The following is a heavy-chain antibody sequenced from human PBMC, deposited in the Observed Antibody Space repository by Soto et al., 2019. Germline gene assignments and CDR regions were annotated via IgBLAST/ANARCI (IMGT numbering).Heavy chain of an antibody. CDR2: ISNNGGVT. CDR1: GFTFSSYA. V-gene: IGHV3-64*05. J-gene: IGHJ3*02. Sequence: EVQLVESGGGLVQPGGSLRLSCSASGFTFSSYAMHWVRQAPGKGLEYVSAISNNGGVTYYADSVKGRFTVSRDNSKNTLYVQMSSLRAEDTAVYYRVKDVGSSSWNDAFDIWGQGTMVTVSS. D-gene: IGHD1-1*01. CDR3: VKDVGSSSWNDAFDI.